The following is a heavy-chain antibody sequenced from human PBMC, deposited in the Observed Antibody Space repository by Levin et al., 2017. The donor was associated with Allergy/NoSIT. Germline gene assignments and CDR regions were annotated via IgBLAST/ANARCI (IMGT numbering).Heavy chain of an antibody. CDR1: FFPFLLSL. V-gene: IGHV3-48*02. D-gene: IGHD3-22*01. CDR2: IDTTGNGI. Sequence: LSFSSSFFPFLLSLLNWVRQAPGKGLEWVSFIDTTGNGIYYTDSVLGRFTFSLSHAKNSLNLQMNSLRDEDTAVYYCARARSGYYHDYLGQGTLVTVSS. CDR3: ARARSGYYHDY. J-gene: IGHJ4*02.